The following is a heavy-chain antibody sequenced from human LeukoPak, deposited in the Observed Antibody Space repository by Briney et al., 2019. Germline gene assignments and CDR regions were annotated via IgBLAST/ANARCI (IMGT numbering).Heavy chain of an antibody. J-gene: IGHJ4*02. V-gene: IGHV1-69*06. Sequence: SVKVSCKASGGTFRSYAISWVRQAPGQGLEWMGGIIPIFGTANYAQKFQGRVTITADKSTSTAYMELSSLRSEDTAVYYCAREVAHSSFYDYWGQGTLVTVSS. D-gene: IGHD6-13*01. CDR2: IIPIFGTA. CDR3: AREVAHSSFYDY. CDR1: GGTFRSYA.